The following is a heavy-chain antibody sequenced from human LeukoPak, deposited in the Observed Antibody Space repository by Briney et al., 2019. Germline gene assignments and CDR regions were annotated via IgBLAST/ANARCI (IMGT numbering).Heavy chain of an antibody. V-gene: IGHV1-18*01. D-gene: IGHD6-6*01. CDR2: ISAYNGNT. J-gene: IGHJ4*02. CDR3: ARHKLGRGSSSYFDY. CDR1: GYTFTSYG. Sequence: ASVKVSCKASGYTFTSYGISWVRQAPGQGLEWMGWISAYNGNTNYAQKLQGRVTMTTDTSTSTAYMELRSLRSDDTAVYYCARHKLGRGSSSYFDYWGQGTLVTVSS.